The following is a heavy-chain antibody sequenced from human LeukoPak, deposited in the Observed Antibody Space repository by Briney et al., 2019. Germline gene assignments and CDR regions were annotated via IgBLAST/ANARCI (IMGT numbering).Heavy chain of an antibody. Sequence: GGSLRLSCAASGFTFSSYWMHWVRQAPGKGLVWVSRINCDGSSTSYEDSVKGRFTISRDNAKNTLYLQMNSLRAEDTAVYYCARGPGGGDYVWGSYRYDYWGQGTLVTVSS. J-gene: IGHJ4*02. CDR1: GFTFSSYW. D-gene: IGHD3-16*02. V-gene: IGHV3-74*01. CDR2: INCDGSST. CDR3: ARGPGGGDYVWGSYRYDY.